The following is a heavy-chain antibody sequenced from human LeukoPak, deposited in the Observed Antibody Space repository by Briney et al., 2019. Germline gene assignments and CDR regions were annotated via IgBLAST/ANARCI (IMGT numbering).Heavy chain of an antibody. D-gene: IGHD6-13*01. J-gene: IGHJ4*02. CDR2: ISYDGSNN. V-gene: IGHV3-30-3*01. CDR1: GFTFSSYA. Sequence: GGSLRLSCAASGFTFSSYAMHWVRQAPGKGLEWVAVISYDGSNNYYADSVKGRFTISRDNAKNSLYLQMNSLRAEDTAVYYCARVSKYSSSLFFYYWGQGTLVTVSS. CDR3: ARVSKYSSSLFFYY.